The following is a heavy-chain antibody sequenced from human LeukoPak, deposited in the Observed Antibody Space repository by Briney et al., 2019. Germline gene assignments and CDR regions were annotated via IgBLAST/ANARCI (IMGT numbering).Heavy chain of an antibody. J-gene: IGHJ4*02. CDR1: GGTFTSYA. V-gene: IGHV1-69*04. CDR2: IIAILGIA. Sequence: ASVKVSCKASGGTFTSYAISWVRQAPGQGLEWMGRIIAILGIANYAQKFQGRVTITADKSTSTAYMELSSLRSEDTAVYYCARDGVVVVAATLDYWGQGTLVTVSS. D-gene: IGHD2-15*01. CDR3: ARDGVVVVAATLDY.